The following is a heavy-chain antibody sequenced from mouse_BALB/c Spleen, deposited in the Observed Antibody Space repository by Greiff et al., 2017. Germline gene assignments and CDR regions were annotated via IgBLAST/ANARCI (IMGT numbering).Heavy chain of an antibody. J-gene: IGHJ3*01. CDR1: GYTFTSYW. CDR2: INPSNGRT. Sequence: QVQLKQPGAELVKPGASVKLSCKASGYTFTSYWMHWVKQRPGQGLEWIGEINPSNGRTNYNEKFKSKATLTVDKSSSTAYMQLSSLTSEDSAVYYCARKYGNSWFAYWGQGTLVTVSA. D-gene: IGHD2-10*02. CDR3: ARKYGNSWFAY. V-gene: IGHV1S81*02.